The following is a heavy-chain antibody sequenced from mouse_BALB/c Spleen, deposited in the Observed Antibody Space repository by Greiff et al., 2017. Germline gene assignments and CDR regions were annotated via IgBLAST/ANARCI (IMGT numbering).Heavy chain of an antibody. D-gene: IGHD2-1*01. Sequence: EVQRVESGGGLVQPGGSLKLSCAASGFTFSSYTMSWVRQTPEKRLEWVAYISNGGGSTYYPDTVKGRFTISRDNAKNTLYLQMSSLKSEDTAMYYCARHDYGNYGFAYWGQGTLVTVSA. CDR1: GFTFSSYT. V-gene: IGHV5-12-2*01. CDR3: ARHDYGNYGFAY. J-gene: IGHJ3*01. CDR2: ISNGGGST.